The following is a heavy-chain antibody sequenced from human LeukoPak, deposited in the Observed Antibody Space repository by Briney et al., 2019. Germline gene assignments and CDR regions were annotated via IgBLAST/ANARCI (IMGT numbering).Heavy chain of an antibody. J-gene: IGHJ5*02. D-gene: IGHD2-15*01. V-gene: IGHV3-20*01. CDR3: ARDRHSGGHWFDP. Sequence: GGSLRLACAAYGFTFDDYGMSWVRQAPGKGLEWVSGINWNGGSTGYADSVKGRFTISRDNAKNSLYLQMNSLRAEDTALYHCARDRHSGGHWFDPWGQGTLVTVSS. CDR1: GFTFDDYG. CDR2: INWNGGST.